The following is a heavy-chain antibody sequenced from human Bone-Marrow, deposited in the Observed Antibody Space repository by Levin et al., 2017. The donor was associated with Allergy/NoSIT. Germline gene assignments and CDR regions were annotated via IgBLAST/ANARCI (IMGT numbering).Heavy chain of an antibody. CDR3: ATYMYCGYACSSLFDH. J-gene: IGHJ4*02. Sequence: SQTLSLTCTVSGGSINNYYWGWIRQPPGGGLEWIGYIYYTGSTNYNPSLNNRVTISVDTSKNQFSLRLRSVTAADTAVYFCATYMYCGYACSSLFDHWGQAALVPVSS. CDR1: GGSINNYY. D-gene: IGHD2-21*02. V-gene: IGHV4-59*08. CDR2: IYYTGST.